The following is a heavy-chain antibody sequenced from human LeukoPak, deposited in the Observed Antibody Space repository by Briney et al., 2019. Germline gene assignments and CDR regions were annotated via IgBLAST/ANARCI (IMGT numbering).Heavy chain of an antibody. Sequence: GGSLRLSCAASGFTFSTSWMSWVRQAPGRGLEWVANIKQDGSDKYYVDSVKGRFTISRDNAKNSLYLQMNYLRAEDTAVYYCGRFRDDYVWGSYTPPKDFDYWGQGSLVTVSS. CDR1: GFTFSTSW. J-gene: IGHJ4*02. CDR2: IKQDGSDK. CDR3: GRFRDDYVWGSYTPPKDFDY. D-gene: IGHD3-16*01. V-gene: IGHV3-7*01.